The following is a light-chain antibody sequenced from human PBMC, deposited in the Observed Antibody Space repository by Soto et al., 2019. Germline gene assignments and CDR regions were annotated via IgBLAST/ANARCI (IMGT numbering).Light chain of an antibody. CDR2: LGS. J-gene: IGKJ5*01. Sequence: IVLTQYPLSLPVTPGDPASIAFSGIQSLLHSNGYNYLDWYLKKPGQSPQLLIYLGSNRASGVPDRFSGSGSGTDFTLKISRVEAEDVGVYYCMQGLQMPIAFGQGTRLEIK. CDR3: MQGLQMPIA. V-gene: IGKV2-28*01. CDR1: QSLLHSNGYNY.